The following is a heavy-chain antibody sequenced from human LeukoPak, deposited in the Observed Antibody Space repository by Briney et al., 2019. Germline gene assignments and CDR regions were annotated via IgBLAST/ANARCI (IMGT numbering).Heavy chain of an antibody. CDR3: TRWSGFNY. CDR1: GFTFADYA. Sequence: GGSLRLSCTASGFTFADYAMTWFRQAPGKGLECVGLIRGKAFGGTTEYAASVKGRFTISRDDLKSIVYLQMNSLQTEDTAVYYCTRWSGFNYWGQGTLVTVSS. D-gene: IGHD3-3*01. V-gene: IGHV3-49*03. J-gene: IGHJ4*02. CDR2: IRGKAFGGTT.